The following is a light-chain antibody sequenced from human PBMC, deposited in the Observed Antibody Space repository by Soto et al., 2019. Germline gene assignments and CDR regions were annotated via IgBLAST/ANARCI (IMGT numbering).Light chain of an antibody. CDR1: SSNIGDYNY. CDR3: ASYTTRNTFV. CDR2: HVS. J-gene: IGLJ1*01. Sequence: QSVLAQPASVSGSPGQSITISCTGASSNIGDYNYVSWYQQNQGKAPKLIIYHVSYRPSGVSDRFSASKSGNTASLTISRLRAEDEADYYCASYTTRNTFVFGTGTKVTVL. V-gene: IGLV2-14*01.